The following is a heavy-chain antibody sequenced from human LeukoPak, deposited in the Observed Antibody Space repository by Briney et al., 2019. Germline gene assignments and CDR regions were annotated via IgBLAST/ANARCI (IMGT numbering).Heavy chain of an antibody. CDR3: ASPGYCSGGSCYRGGFDY. J-gene: IGHJ4*02. CDR1: GGTFSSYA. Sequence: SVKVSCKASGGTFSSYAISWVRQAPGQGLEWMGRIIPIFGTANYAQKFQGRVTITTDESTSTAYMELSSLRSEDAAVYYCASPGYCSGGSCYRGGFDYWGQGTLVPVSS. CDR2: IIPIFGTA. D-gene: IGHD2-15*01. V-gene: IGHV1-69*05.